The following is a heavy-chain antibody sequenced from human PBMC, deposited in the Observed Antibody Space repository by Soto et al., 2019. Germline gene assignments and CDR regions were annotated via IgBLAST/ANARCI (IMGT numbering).Heavy chain of an antibody. V-gene: IGHV3-23*01. J-gene: IGHJ4*02. CDR1: GFTFSSYA. Sequence: EVQLLESGGGLVQPGGSLRLSCAASGFTFSSYAMSWVRQAPGKGLEWVSAISGSGGSTYYADSVKGRFTISRDNSKNTLYLQMNSLRAEDTAVYYCAKDLSSDRGDYIWGSYEFDYWGQGTLVTVSS. CDR3: AKDLSSDRGDYIWGSYEFDY. CDR2: ISGSGGST. D-gene: IGHD3-16*01.